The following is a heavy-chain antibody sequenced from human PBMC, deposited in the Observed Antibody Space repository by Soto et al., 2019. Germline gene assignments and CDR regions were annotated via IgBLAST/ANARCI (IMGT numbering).Heavy chain of an antibody. CDR3: ARNQRRFSSSWYYYYYYMDV. CDR2: IKSDGSST. D-gene: IGHD6-13*01. V-gene: IGHV3-74*01. CDR1: GFTFSSYW. Sequence: GGSLRLSCAASGFTFSSYWMHWVRQAPGKGLVWLSRIKSDGSSTSYADSVKGRFTISRDNAKNTLYLQMNSLRGEDTAVYYCARNQRRFSSSWYYYYYYMDVWGKGTTVTVSS. J-gene: IGHJ6*03.